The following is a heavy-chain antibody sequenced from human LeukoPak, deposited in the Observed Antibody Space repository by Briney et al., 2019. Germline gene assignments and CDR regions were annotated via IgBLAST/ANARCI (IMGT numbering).Heavy chain of an antibody. V-gene: IGHV4-39*01. CDR2: IYYSGST. Sequence: PSETLSLTCTVSGGSISGSSYYWGWIRQPPGKGLEWIGSIYYSGSTYYNPSLKSRVTISVDTSKNQFSLKLSSVTAADTAVYYCARQGLVDTAMGSWFDPWGQGTLVTVSS. CDR1: GGSISGSSYY. CDR3: ARQGLVDTAMGSWFDP. D-gene: IGHD5-18*01. J-gene: IGHJ5*02.